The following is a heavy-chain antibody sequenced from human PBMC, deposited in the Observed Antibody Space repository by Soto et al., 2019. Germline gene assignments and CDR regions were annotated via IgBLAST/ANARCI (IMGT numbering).Heavy chain of an antibody. CDR2: VSGYSDKR. CDR1: GYTFNTFG. V-gene: IGHV1-18*01. D-gene: IGHD2-8*01. J-gene: IGHJ4*02. CDR3: ARGWGKYFGVNYF. Sequence: IQLVQSAGEVKRPGASVKVSCKASGYTFNTFGITWVRQAPGQGLEWMGCVSGYSDKRDYSRKLQDRITLTADPSTTTSYMELRSLTSDDTAVYYCARGWGKYFGVNYFGGQGTLVTVSS.